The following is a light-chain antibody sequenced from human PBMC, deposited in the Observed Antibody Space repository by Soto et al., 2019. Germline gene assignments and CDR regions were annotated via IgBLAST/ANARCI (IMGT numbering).Light chain of an antibody. CDR2: SNN. CDR1: SSNIGSDT. J-gene: IGLJ2*01. CDR3: AACDDSLNGVV. V-gene: IGLV1-44*01. Sequence: QSVLTQPPSASGTPGQRVTISCSGSSSNIGSDTVNWYQQLPGTAPKLLIYSNNLRPSGVPDRFSGSKSGTSATLAISGLQYEDEADYYCAACDDSLNGVVFGGGTKLTVL.